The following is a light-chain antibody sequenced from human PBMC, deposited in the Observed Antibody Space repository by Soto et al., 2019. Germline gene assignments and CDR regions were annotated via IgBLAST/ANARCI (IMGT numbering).Light chain of an antibody. V-gene: IGLV1-44*01. CDR3: AAWDDSLNGRV. CDR1: HSNIGRNS. Sequence: QSVLTQPPSASGTPGQRVTIPCSGTHSNIGRNSVTWYLQLPGTAPRLLIFSSNQRPLGVPDRFSGSRSGTSASLAITGLRSEDDAYYYCAAWDDSLNGRVFGGGTKLTVL. J-gene: IGLJ3*02. CDR2: SSN.